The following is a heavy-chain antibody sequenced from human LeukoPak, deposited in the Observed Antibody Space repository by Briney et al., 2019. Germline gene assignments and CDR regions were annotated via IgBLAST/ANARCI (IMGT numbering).Heavy chain of an antibody. D-gene: IGHD3-22*01. CDR1: GFTFSSYW. J-gene: IGHJ4*02. Sequence: GGSLRLSCAASGFTFSSYWMTWVRQAPGKGLEWVANIKQDGSKKNYVDSVKGRFTISRDNAKNSLYLQMNSLRAEDTAVYYCTTEEPMIVEYYFDYWGQGTLVTVSS. V-gene: IGHV3-7*03. CDR2: IKQDGSKK. CDR3: TTEEPMIVEYYFDY.